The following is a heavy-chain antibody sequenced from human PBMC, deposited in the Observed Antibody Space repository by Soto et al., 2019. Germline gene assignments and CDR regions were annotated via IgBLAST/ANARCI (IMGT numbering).Heavy chain of an antibody. CDR3: ARMESFGSLNWFDP. CDR2: MNPGSGDT. D-gene: IGHD5-18*01. J-gene: IGHJ5*02. CDR1: GYTFTNND. Sequence: QVQLVQSGAEVKKPGAAVKVSCKASGYTFTNNDVSWVRQSTGQGLGWMGWMNPGSGDTAFAKKFQSRVTMTRDISIATDYTELSSLTSEDTAIYYCARMESFGSLNWFDPWGQGTLVTVSS. V-gene: IGHV1-8*02.